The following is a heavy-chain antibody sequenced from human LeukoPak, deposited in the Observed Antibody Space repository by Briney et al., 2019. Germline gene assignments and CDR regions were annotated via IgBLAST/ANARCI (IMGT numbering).Heavy chain of an antibody. CDR3: ARRRRSYYYGSGSYLDY. D-gene: IGHD3-10*01. Sequence: SETLSLTCAVYGGSFSGYYWSWIRQPPGKGLEWIGEINYSGSTNYNPSLKSRVTISVDTSKNQFSLKLSSVTAADTAVYYCARRRRSYYYGSGSYLDYWGQGTLVTVSS. CDR2: INYSGST. J-gene: IGHJ4*02. V-gene: IGHV4-34*01. CDR1: GGSFSGYY.